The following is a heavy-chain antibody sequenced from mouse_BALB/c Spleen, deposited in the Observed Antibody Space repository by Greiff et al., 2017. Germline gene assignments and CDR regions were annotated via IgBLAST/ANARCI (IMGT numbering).Heavy chain of an antibody. CDR3: TAYYRYGGYVDV. Sequence: EVKLVESGTVLARPGASVKMSCKASGYTFTSYWMHWVKQRPGQGLEWIGAIYPGNSYTSYNQKFKGKAKLTAVTSTSTAYMELSSLTNEDSAVYYGTAYYRYGGYVDVWGAGTTVTVSS. D-gene: IGHD2-14*01. CDR2: IYPGNSYT. J-gene: IGHJ1*01. V-gene: IGHV1-5*01. CDR1: GYTFTSYW.